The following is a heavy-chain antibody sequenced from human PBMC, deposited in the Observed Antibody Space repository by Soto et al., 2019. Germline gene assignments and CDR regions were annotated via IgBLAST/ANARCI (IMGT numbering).Heavy chain of an antibody. V-gene: IGHV1-69*12. CDR1: GGTFSSYA. D-gene: IGHD3-22*01. J-gene: IGHJ4*02. CDR3: ARTPLVMIVASALIYFDY. Sequence: QVQLVQSGAEVKKPGSSVKVSCKASGGTFSSYAISWVRQAPGQGLEWMGGIIPIFGTANYAQKFQGRVTITADESTSTAYMELSSLRSEDTAVYYCARTPLVMIVASALIYFDYWGQGTLVTVSS. CDR2: IIPIFGTA.